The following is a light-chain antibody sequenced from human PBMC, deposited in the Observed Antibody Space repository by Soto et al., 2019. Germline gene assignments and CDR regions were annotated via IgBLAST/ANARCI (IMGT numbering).Light chain of an antibody. Sequence: EIVMTQFPATLSVSPGERATLSCRASQSVSSNLAWYQQKPGQAPRLLIYGASTRATGIPARFSGSGSGTEFTLTISSLQSEDFAVYYCQQYNNWPPGTFGQGTKAEIK. CDR3: QQYNNWPPGT. CDR1: QSVSSN. CDR2: GAS. J-gene: IGKJ1*01. V-gene: IGKV3-15*01.